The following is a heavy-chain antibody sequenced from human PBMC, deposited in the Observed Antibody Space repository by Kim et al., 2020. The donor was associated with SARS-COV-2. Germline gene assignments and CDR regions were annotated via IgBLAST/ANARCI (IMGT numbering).Heavy chain of an antibody. V-gene: IGHV3-74*01. D-gene: IGHD6-19*01. Sequence: YAGSVKGRFTISRDNAKNTLYLEMNSLRAEDTAVYYCARLTIAVDLPTDFWGQGTLVTVSS. J-gene: IGHJ4*02. CDR3: ARLTIAVDLPTDF.